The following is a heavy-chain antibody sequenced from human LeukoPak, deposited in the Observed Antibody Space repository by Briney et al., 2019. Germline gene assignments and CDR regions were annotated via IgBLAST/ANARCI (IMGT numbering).Heavy chain of an antibody. D-gene: IGHD6-13*01. CDR2: INIDGSRT. CDR3: ARESGYTYGA. J-gene: IGHJ4*02. CDR1: GFSFSGYW. V-gene: IGHV3-74*01. Sequence: GGSLRLSCAASGFSFSGYWMHWVRQAAGKGLVWVSLINIDGSRTTYADSVKGRFTISRDNAKNTLYLQMNSLRAEDTAVYYCARESGYTYGAWGQGTLVTVSS.